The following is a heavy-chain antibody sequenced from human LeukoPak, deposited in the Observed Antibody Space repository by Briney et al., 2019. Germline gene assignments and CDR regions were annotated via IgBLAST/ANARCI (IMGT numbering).Heavy chain of an antibody. J-gene: IGHJ4*02. CDR3: ARQEGSSYY. CDR1: GGSISSSGFY. Sequence: SETLSLTCTVSGGSISSSGFYWGWVRQPPGKGLEWIGSIYYSGTTYYNPSLKSRVTISVDTSKNQFSLRLSSVTAADTAVYYCARQEGSSYYWGQGTLVTVSS. V-gene: IGHV4-39*01. CDR2: IYYSGTT. D-gene: IGHD2-15*01.